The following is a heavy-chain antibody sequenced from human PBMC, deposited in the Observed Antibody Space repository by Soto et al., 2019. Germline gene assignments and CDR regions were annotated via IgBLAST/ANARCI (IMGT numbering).Heavy chain of an antibody. V-gene: IGHV4-59*01. CDR2: IYNNGRT. CDR3: ARARFCTSTSCYHYFDF. CDR1: GGSISSSS. D-gene: IGHD2-2*01. Sequence: SETLSLTCTVSGGSISSSSWSWIRQPPGRGLEWIGYIYNNGRTDYNPSLKSRVTISVDTSKNHFSLKLSSVTPADTAVYYCARARFCTSTSCYHYFDFWGQGALVTVSS. J-gene: IGHJ4*02.